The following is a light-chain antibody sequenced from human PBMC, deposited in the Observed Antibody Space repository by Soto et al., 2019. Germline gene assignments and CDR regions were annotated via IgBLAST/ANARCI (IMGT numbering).Light chain of an antibody. V-gene: IGLV1-40*01. Sequence: QSVLTQPPSVSGAPGQRVTISCTGNSSNIGAGYDVHWYQQLPGTAPKLLIYLNNNRPSGVPDRFSGSKSDTSASLDITGLRAEDDAHYYCQSYDSSLSAHVVFGGGTKLTVL. CDR1: SSNIGAGYD. CDR2: LNN. J-gene: IGLJ2*01. CDR3: QSYDSSLSAHVV.